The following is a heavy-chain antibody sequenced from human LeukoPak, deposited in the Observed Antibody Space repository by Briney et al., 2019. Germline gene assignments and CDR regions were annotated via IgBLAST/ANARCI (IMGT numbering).Heavy chain of an antibody. CDR3: ARAKSIFVVVNWFDP. D-gene: IGHD2-2*01. CDR2: IYYSGST. CDR1: GVSISSYY. J-gene: IGHJ5*02. Sequence: PSETLSLTCTASGVSISSYYWSWIRQPPGKGLEWVGYIYYSGSTNYNPSLTSRFTISVDTSKIHFSLKLSSVTAADTAVYYCARAKSIFVVVNWFDPWGQGTLVTVSS. V-gene: IGHV4-59*01.